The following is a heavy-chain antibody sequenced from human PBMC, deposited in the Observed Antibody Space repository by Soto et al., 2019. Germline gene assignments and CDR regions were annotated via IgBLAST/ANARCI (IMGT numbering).Heavy chain of an antibody. D-gene: IGHD1-7*01. V-gene: IGHV1-3*01. CDR2: INAGNGNT. CDR1: GYTFTSYA. CDR3: ARGGYNWNYEVIDY. J-gene: IGHJ4*02. Sequence: ASVKVSCKASGYTFTSYAMHWVRQAPGQRLEWMGWINAGNGNTKYSQKFQGRVTITRDTSASTAYMELSSLRSGDTAVYYCARGGYNWNYEVIDYWGQGTLVTAPQ.